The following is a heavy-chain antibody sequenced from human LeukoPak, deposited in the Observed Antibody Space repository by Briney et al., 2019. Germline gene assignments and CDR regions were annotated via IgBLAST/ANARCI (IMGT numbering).Heavy chain of an antibody. CDR1: GGSISSGGYY. D-gene: IGHD5-24*01. V-gene: IGHV4-31*03. CDR3: ARGEMATTYYFDY. CDR2: IYYSVSS. J-gene: IGHJ4*02. Sequence: SQTLSLTCTVSGGSISSGGYYWSWIRQHPGKGLEWIGYIYYSVSSYYNPSLKSRVTISVDTSKNQFSLKLTSVTAADTAVYYCARGEMATTYYFDYWGQGTLVTVSS.